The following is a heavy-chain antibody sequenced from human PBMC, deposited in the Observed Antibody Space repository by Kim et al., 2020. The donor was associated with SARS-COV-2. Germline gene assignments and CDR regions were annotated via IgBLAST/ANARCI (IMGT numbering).Heavy chain of an antibody. D-gene: IGHD3-9*01. J-gene: IGHJ4*02. V-gene: IGHV3-21*01. CDR3: AREYDNYWDN. CDR2: ISRSSLYE. CDR1: GFNFSTYS. Sequence: GGSLRLSCAASGFNFSTYSMTWVRQAPGKGLEWVSYISRSSLYEHYADSMKGRFTISRDDATNSLYLQMNSLRAEDTAVYYCAREYDNYWDNWGQGTLGT.